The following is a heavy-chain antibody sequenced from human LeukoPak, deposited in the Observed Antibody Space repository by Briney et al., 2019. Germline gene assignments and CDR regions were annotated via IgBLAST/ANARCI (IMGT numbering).Heavy chain of an antibody. CDR2: MRYDGDNK. CDR1: GFIFSSYG. Sequence: GGSLRLSCAASGFIFSSYGMHWVRQAPGKGLEWVAFMRYDGDNKYYADSVKGRFTISRDNAKNSLYLQMNSLRAEDTAVYYCARDYFSRAALLGYFDLWGRGTLVTVSS. CDR3: ARDYFSRAALLGYFDL. D-gene: IGHD3-10*01. J-gene: IGHJ2*01. V-gene: IGHV3-30*02.